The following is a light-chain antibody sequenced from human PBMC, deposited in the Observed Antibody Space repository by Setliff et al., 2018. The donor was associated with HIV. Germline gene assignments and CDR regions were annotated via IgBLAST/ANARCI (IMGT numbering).Light chain of an antibody. CDR2: RND. V-gene: IGLV1-47*01. CDR3: GAWDDTLRAYV. J-gene: IGLJ1*01. CDR1: NSNIGSNY. Sequence: QPVLTQPPSASGTPGQRVTIFSSGSNSNIGSNYVCWYQHLPGTAPRLLMYRNDQRPSGVPDRFSGSKSGTSASLAISGLRSEDEADYYCGAWDDTLRAYVFGSGTKVTVL.